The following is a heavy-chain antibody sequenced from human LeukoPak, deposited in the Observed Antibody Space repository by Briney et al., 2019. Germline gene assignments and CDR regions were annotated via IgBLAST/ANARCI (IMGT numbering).Heavy chain of an antibody. CDR2: IYYSGST. V-gene: IGHV4-39*07. J-gene: IGHJ5*02. CDR1: GGPISSSSYY. Sequence: SETLSLTCTVSGGPISSSSYYWGWIRQPPGKGLEWIGSIYYSGSTYYNPSLKSRVTISVDTSKNQFSLKLSSVTAADTAVYYCARGGYFDWFDPWGQGTLITVSS. D-gene: IGHD6-13*01. CDR3: ARGGYFDWFDP.